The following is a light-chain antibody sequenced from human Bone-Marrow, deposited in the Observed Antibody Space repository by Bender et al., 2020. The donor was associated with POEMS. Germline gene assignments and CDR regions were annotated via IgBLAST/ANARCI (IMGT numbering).Light chain of an antibody. J-gene: IGLJ2*01. CDR2: YVS. CDR3: SSYTDSSALVV. Sequence: QSALTQPASVSGSPGQSITISCTGTSSDVGGYKYVSWYQQHPGKAPKLIIYYVSDRASGVSYRFSGSKSGNTASLTISGLQAEDEADYYCSSYTDSSALVVFGGGTKLTVL. V-gene: IGLV2-14*03. CDR1: SSDVGGYKY.